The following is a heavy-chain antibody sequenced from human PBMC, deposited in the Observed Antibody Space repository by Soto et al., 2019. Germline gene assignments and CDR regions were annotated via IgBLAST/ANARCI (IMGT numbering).Heavy chain of an antibody. CDR1: GYTFTSYA. V-gene: IGHV1-3*01. D-gene: IGHD5-18*01. J-gene: IGHJ6*02. Sequence: ASVKVSCKASGYTFTSYAMHWVRQAPGQRLEWMGWINAGNGNTKYSQKFQGRVTITRDTSASTAYMELSSLRSEDTAVYYCAREGWIQLWLSAYYYGMDVWGQGTTVTAP. CDR3: AREGWIQLWLSAYYYGMDV. CDR2: INAGNGNT.